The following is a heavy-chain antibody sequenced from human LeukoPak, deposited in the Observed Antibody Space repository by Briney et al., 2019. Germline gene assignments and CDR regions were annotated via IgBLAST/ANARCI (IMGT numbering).Heavy chain of an antibody. CDR2: IKSDGST. Sequence: GGSLRLSCAASGFTFSSYWMHWVRQAPGKGLAWVSRIKSDGSTNYADSVKGRFTISRDNAKNTVSLQMNSLRAEDTGVYYCARAPSEIGGYYPEYFRHWGQGTLVTVSS. V-gene: IGHV3-74*01. J-gene: IGHJ1*01. CDR3: ARAPSEIGGYYPEYFRH. CDR1: GFTFSSYW. D-gene: IGHD3-22*01.